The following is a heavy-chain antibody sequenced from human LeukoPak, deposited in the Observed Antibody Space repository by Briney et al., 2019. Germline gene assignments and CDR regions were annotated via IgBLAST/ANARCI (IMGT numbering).Heavy chain of an antibody. D-gene: IGHD5-24*01. CDR1: GFPFSSYW. V-gene: IGHV3-7*04. Sequence: GGSLRLSCVASGFPFSSYWMTWVRQAPGKGLERVANIKQDGSKKSYVDSVKGRFTISRDNAKNSLYLQMNSLRAEDTAIYYCTRVGYIDEGIDYWGQGTLVTVSS. CDR3: TRVGYIDEGIDY. J-gene: IGHJ4*02. CDR2: IKQDGSKK.